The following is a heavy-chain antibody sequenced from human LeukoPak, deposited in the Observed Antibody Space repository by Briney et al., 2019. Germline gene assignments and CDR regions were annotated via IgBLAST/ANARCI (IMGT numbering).Heavy chain of an antibody. Sequence: ASVKVSCKASGYTFTSSGINWVRQATGQGLEWMGWMNPNSGNTGYAQKFQGRVTMTRNTSISTAYMELSSLRSEDTAVYYCARDYKDDQKYSYYMDDWGKGTTVTVSS. CDR3: ARDYKDDQKYSYYMDD. CDR2: MNPNSGNT. CDR1: GYTFTSSG. V-gene: IGHV1-8*02. D-gene: IGHD3-10*01. J-gene: IGHJ6*03.